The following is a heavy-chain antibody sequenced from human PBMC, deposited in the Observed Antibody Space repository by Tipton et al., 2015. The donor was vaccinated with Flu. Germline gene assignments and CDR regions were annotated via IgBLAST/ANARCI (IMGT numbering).Heavy chain of an antibody. D-gene: IGHD1-26*01. J-gene: IGHJ4*02. CDR3: ARDTLPGWEQPHLPFDF. Sequence: QVQLVQSGPEVKKPGASVKVSCKASGYNFINYGISWVRQAPGQGLEWMGWISTYNANTNYARNLQDRVTMTTDASTSTAYMELRSLRSDDTAVYFCARDTLPGWEQPHLPFDFWGQGTLVSVSS. V-gene: IGHV1-18*01. CDR1: GYNFINYG. CDR2: ISTYNANT.